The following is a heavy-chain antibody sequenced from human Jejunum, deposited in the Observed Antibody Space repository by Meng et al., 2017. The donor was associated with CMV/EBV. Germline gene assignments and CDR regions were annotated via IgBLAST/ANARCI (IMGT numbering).Heavy chain of an antibody. CDR2: IRYDGTVQ. V-gene: IGHV3-30*02. CDR3: AKVGFGWYSIDY. J-gene: IGHJ4*02. CDR1: GFTFSIYG. Sequence: QWQLVAPGGAVVQLGGSRKSSGAASGFTFSIYGMHWVRQAPGKGLEWVAFIRYDGTVQNYADSVRGRFTISRDNSWNMLSLEMNSLRPEDTAVYYCAKVGFGWYSIDYWGQGTLVTVSS. D-gene: IGHD6-19*01.